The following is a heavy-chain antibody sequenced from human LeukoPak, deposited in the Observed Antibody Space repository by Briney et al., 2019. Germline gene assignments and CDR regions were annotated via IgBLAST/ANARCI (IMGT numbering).Heavy chain of an antibody. CDR3: ARHELLGGQLLLFDY. D-gene: IGHD2-15*01. CDR2: IYYSGST. J-gene: IGHJ4*02. V-gene: IGHV4-59*08. CDR1: GGSISSYC. Sequence: SETLSLTCTVSGGSISSYCWSWIRQPPGKGLEWIGYIYYSGSTNYNPSLKSRVTISVDTSKNQFSLKLSSVTAADTAVYYCARHELLGGQLLLFDYWGQGTLVTVSS.